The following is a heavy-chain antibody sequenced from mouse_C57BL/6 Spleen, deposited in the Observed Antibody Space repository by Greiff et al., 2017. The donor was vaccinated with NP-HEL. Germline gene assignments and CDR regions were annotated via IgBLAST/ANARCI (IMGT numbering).Heavy chain of an antibody. CDR1: GFSFNTYA. J-gene: IGHJ4*01. CDR3: VRVVTAGEYYYAMDY. Sequence: EVQGVGSGGGLVQPKGSLKLSCAASGFSFNTYAMNWVRQAPGKGLEWVARIRSKSNNYATYYADSVKDRFTISRDDSESMLYLQMNNLKTEDTAMYYCVRVVTAGEYYYAMDYWGQGTSVTVSS. D-gene: IGHD2-2*01. V-gene: IGHV10-1*01. CDR2: IRSKSNNYAT.